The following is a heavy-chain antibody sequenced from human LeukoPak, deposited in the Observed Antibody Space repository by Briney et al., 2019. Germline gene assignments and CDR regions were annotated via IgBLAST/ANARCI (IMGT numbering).Heavy chain of an antibody. V-gene: IGHV4-59*01. CDR1: GGSISSYY. CDR3: AREEGYSYGQDYWYFDL. Sequence: KPSETLSPTCTVSGGSISSYYWSWIRQPPGKGLEWIGYIYYSGSTNYNPSLKSRVTISVDTSKNQFSLKLSSVTAADTAVYYCAREEGYSYGQDYWYFDLWGRGTLVTVSS. D-gene: IGHD5-18*01. J-gene: IGHJ2*01. CDR2: IYYSGST.